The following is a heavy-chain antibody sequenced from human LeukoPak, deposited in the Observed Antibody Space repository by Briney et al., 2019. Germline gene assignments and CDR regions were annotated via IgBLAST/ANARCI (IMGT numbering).Heavy chain of an antibody. CDR1: GASMSGYY. Sequence: SETLSLTCSVSGASMSGYYWSWIRQPPGKGLEYIGNIFYIGTTNYNPSLKSRVTISLDMSKNEFSLTLSSVTAADTAVYYCARHYCSSTSCYIWYFDLWGRGTLVTVSS. CDR3: ARHYCSSTSCYIWYFDL. CDR2: IFYIGTT. J-gene: IGHJ2*01. V-gene: IGHV4-59*08. D-gene: IGHD2-2*02.